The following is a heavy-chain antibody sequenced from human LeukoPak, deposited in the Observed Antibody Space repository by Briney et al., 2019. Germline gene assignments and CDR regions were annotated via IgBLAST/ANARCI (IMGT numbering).Heavy chain of an antibody. CDR1: GFSFSSYE. Sequence: PGRSLRLSCAASGFSFSSYEMNWVRQAPGKGLEWISYISASGAVTRYADSMEGRFTISRDNAKNSLYLEVNSLRGEDTAVYYCARDGTPNYGTGWVYMDVWGKGTTVTVSS. CDR2: ISASGAVT. CDR3: ARDGTPNYGTGWVYMDV. D-gene: IGHD6-25*01. J-gene: IGHJ6*04. V-gene: IGHV3-48*03.